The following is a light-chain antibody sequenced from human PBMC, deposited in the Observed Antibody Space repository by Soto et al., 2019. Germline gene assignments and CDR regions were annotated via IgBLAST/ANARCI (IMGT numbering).Light chain of an antibody. CDR3: QQYGASVT. J-gene: IGKJ3*01. Sequence: EIVLTQSPGTMSLSPGEGATLSCRASQGVSSSYLAWYQHKPGQAPRLLIYGASNRASGIPDRFSGSGSGTDFTLTINRLEPEDFAVYYCQQYGASVTFGPGTKVALK. V-gene: IGKV3-20*01. CDR1: QGVSSSY. CDR2: GAS.